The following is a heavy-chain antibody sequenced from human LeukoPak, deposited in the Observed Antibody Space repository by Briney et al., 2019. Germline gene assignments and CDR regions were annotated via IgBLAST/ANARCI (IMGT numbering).Heavy chain of an antibody. CDR3: ASSHLVYDYGDPDAFDI. CDR2: IIPIFGTA. V-gene: IGHV1-69*13. D-gene: IGHD4-17*01. CDR1: GGTFSSYA. Sequence: SMKVSCKGSGGTFSSYAISWVRQAPGQGLEWMGGIIPIFGTANYAQKFQGRVTITADESTSTAYMELSSLRSEDTAVYYCASSHLVYDYGDPDAFDIWGQGTMVTVSS. J-gene: IGHJ3*02.